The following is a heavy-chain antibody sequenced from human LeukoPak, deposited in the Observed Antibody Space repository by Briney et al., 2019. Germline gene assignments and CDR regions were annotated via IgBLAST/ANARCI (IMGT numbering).Heavy chain of an antibody. J-gene: IGHJ5*02. CDR1: GFTFSRYG. D-gene: IGHD2/OR15-2a*01. CDR3: ARDNINWFDP. Sequence: GGSLRLSCAASGFTFSRYGMHRVRQAPGKGLEWVSYISSSGSTIYYADSVKGRFTISRDNAKNSLYLQMNSLRAEDTAVYYCARDNINWFDPWGQGTLVTVSS. CDR2: ISSSGSTI. V-gene: IGHV3-48*04.